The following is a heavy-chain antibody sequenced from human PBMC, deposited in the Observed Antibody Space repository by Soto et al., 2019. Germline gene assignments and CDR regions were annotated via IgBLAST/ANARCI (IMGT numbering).Heavy chain of an antibody. CDR2: IIPIFGTP. J-gene: IGHJ4*02. V-gene: IGHV1-69*13. D-gene: IGHD3-16*01. CDR1: GVTFSRQD. CDR3: ARGGPDLATIGSFDY. Sequence: GASVKVSCKASGVTFSRQDMRWVRQAPGQGLEWMGGIIPIFGTPQYAEKFQDRVTITADESTSTAYMELTSLTSEDTAVYYCARGGPDLATIGSFDYWGQGTLVTVSS.